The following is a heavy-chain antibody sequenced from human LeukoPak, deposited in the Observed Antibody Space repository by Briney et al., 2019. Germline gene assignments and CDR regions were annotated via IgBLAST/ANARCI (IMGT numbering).Heavy chain of an antibody. J-gene: IGHJ4*02. CDR2: IYYSGST. D-gene: IGHD3-3*01. Sequence: SETQSLTCTVSGGSISSSSYYWGWIRQPPGKGLEWIGSIYYSGSTYYNPSLKSRVTISVDTSKNQFSLKLSSVTAADTAVYYCARDGGSYPYYFDYWGQGTLVTVSS. V-gene: IGHV4-39*07. CDR3: ARDGGSYPYYFDY. CDR1: GGSISSSSYY.